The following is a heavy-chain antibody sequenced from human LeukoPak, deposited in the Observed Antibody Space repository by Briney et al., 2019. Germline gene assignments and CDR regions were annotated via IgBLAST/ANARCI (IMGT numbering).Heavy chain of an antibody. D-gene: IGHD3/OR15-3a*01. J-gene: IGHJ4*02. CDR3: ARWTAYYFDY. V-gene: IGHV4-39*01. CDR2: IYYSGST. Sequence: PSETLSLTCTVSGGSISGSSYYWGWIRQPPGKGLEWIGSIYYSGSTYYNPSLKSRVTISVDTSKNQFSLKLNSVTATDTAVYYCARWTAYYFDYWGQGTLVTVSS. CDR1: GGSISGSSYY.